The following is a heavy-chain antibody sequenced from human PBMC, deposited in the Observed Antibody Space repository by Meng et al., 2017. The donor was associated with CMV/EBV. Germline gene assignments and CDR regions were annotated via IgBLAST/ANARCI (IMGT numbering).Heavy chain of an antibody. Sequence: LSLTCAASGFTFSGSAMHWVRQASGKGLEWVGRIRSKANSYATAYAASVKGRFTISRDDSKNTAYLQMNSLKTEDTAVYYCTRSGYGYYGMDVWGQGTTVTVSS. CDR3: TRSGYGYYGMDV. V-gene: IGHV3-73*01. CDR1: GFTFSGSA. D-gene: IGHD3-10*01. CDR2: IRSKANSYAT. J-gene: IGHJ6*02.